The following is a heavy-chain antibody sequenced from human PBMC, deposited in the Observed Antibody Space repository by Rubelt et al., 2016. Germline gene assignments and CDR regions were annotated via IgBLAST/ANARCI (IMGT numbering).Heavy chain of an antibody. CDR1: GGSISSYY. V-gene: IGHV4-59*12. CDR3: ARVAARGGETDY. J-gene: IGHJ4*02. D-gene: IGHD3-16*01. CDR2: IYYSGST. Sequence: GLVKPSETLSLTCTVSGGSISSYYWSWIRQPPGKGLEWIGYIYYSGSTNYNPSLKSRVTISVDTSKNQFSLKLSSVTAADTAVYYCARVAARGGETDYWGQGTLVTVSS.